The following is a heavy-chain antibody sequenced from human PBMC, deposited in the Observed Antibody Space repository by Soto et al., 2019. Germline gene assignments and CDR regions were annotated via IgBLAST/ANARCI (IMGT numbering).Heavy chain of an antibody. V-gene: IGHV4-4*07. CDR2: IYASGTT. D-gene: IGHD3-9*01. Sequence: SETLSLTCTVSGRSMSGYYWSWIRQPAGERLEWIGRIYASGTTDFNPSLKGRVTMSVDTSKNQFSLKLTSVTAADTALYYCAREDYYDTGYYVVWGQGTRVTVSS. J-gene: IGHJ4*02. CDR3: AREDYYDTGYYVV. CDR1: GRSMSGYY.